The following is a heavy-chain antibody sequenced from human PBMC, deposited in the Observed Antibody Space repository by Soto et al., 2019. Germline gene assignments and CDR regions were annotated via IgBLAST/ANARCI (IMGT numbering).Heavy chain of an antibody. CDR3: ARVLTGYGDSAYYFDY. CDR2: MNPNSGNT. D-gene: IGHD4-17*01. J-gene: IGHJ4*02. CDR1: GYTFTSYD. V-gene: IGHV1-8*01. Sequence: GASVKVSCKASGYTFTSYDINWVRQATGQGLEWMGWMNPNSGNTGYAQKFQGRVTMTRNTSISTAYMELSSLRSEDTAVYYCARVLTGYGDSAYYFDYWGQGTLVTVSS.